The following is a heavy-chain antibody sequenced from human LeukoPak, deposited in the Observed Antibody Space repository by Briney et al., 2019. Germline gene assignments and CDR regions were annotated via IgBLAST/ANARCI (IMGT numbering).Heavy chain of an antibody. CDR1: GFTFDDYA. V-gene: IGHV3-9*01. CDR3: AKAKQWLVPVLDY. Sequence: GGSLRLSCAASGFTFDDYAMHWVRQAPGKGLEWVSGISWNSGSIGYADSVKGRFTISRDNAKNSLYLQMNSLRAEDTALYYRAKAKQWLVPVLDYWGQGTLVTVSS. J-gene: IGHJ4*02. CDR2: ISWNSGSI. D-gene: IGHD6-19*01.